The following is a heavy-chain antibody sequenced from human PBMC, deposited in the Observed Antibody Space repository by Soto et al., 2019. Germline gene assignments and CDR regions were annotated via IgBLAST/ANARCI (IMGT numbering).Heavy chain of an antibody. CDR1: GVTCSSYE. V-gene: IGHV3-48*03. CDR2: ISSSGSTI. J-gene: IGHJ6*02. CDR3: ARSFSSSWDPYGMDV. D-gene: IGHD6-13*01. Sequence: PGGSLRLSSAAAGVTCSSYEMKWAGLAPGKGLEWVSYISSSGSTIYYADSVKGRFTISRDNAKNSLYLQMNSLRAEDTAVYYCARSFSSSWDPYGMDVWGQGTTVTVSS.